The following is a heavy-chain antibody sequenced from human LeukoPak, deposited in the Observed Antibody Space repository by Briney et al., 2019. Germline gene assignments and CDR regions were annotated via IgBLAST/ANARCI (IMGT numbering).Heavy chain of an antibody. D-gene: IGHD2-15*01. CDR2: ISYDGSNK. J-gene: IGHJ4*02. V-gene: IGHV3-30*18. CDR1: GFTFSSYG. Sequence: GGSLRLSCAASGFTFSSYGMHWVRQAPGKGLEWVAVISYDGSNKYYADSVKGRFTISRDNSKNTLYLQMNSLRAEDTAVYYCAKDKTLAGYCSGGSCSIFDYWGQGTLVTVSS. CDR3: AKDKTLAGYCSGGSCSIFDY.